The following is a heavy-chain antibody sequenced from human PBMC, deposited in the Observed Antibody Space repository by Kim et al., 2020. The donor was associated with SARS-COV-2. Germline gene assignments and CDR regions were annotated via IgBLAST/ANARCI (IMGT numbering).Heavy chain of an antibody. CDR2: IIPIFGTA. CDR1: GGTFSSYA. J-gene: IGHJ4*02. Sequence: SVKVSCKASGGTFSSYAISWVRQAPGQGLEWMGGIIPIFGTANYAQKFQGRVTITADESTSTAYMELSSLRSEDTAVYYCARDLWQQLEPGDYWGQGTLVTVSS. D-gene: IGHD6-13*01. CDR3: ARDLWQQLEPGDY. V-gene: IGHV1-69*13.